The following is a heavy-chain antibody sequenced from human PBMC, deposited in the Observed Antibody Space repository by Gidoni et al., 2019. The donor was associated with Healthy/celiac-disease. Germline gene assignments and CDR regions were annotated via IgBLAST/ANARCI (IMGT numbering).Heavy chain of an antibody. CDR3: ARVGEQWQVQGLGWFDP. V-gene: IGHV3-21*01. CDR1: GSTFSSFS. J-gene: IGHJ5*02. CDR2: ISSSSSYI. Sequence: EVQLVESGGGLAKPGGSLRLSCAASGSTFSSFSMNWVRQAPGKGLEWVSSISSSSSYIYYADSVKGRFTISRDNAKNSLYLQMNSLRAEDTAVYYCARVGEQWQVQGLGWFDPWGQGTLVTVSS. D-gene: IGHD6-19*01.